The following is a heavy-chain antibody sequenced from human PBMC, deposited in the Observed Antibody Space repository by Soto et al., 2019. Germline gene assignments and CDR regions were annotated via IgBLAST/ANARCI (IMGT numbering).Heavy chain of an antibody. V-gene: IGHV3-48*01. J-gene: IGHJ4*02. Sequence: EVQLVESGGGLVQPGGSLRLSCAASGFTFSTHSMNWVRQAPGKGLEWISYITSSGVTMYAASVKGRLTISRDNAKNSLYLQKNRLRVEDTAVYFCVGEVGFQLVYWGQGTLVTVSS. CDR1: GFTFSTHS. CDR2: ITSSGVTM. D-gene: IGHD6-13*01. CDR3: VGEVGFQLVY.